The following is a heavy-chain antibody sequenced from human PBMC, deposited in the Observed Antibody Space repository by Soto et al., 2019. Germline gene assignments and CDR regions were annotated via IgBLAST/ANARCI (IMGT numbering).Heavy chain of an antibody. V-gene: IGHV3-21*01. CDR1: GFTFSSYS. J-gene: IGHJ3*02. CDR2: ISSSSSYI. D-gene: IGHD6-13*01. CDR3: ARVRDGGSWYVANDAFDI. Sequence: EVQLVESGGGLVKPGGSLRLSCAASGFTFSSYSMNWVRQAPGKGLEWVSSISSSSSYIYYADSVKGRFTISRDNAKNSLYLQMNSLRAEDTAVYYCARVRDGGSWYVANDAFDIWGQGTMVTVSS.